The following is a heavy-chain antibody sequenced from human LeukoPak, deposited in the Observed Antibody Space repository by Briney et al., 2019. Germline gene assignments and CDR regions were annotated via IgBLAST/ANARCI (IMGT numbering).Heavy chain of an antibody. V-gene: IGHV3-21*01. CDR3: AGQLGDAFDI. CDR2: IFPSGGEI. J-gene: IGHJ3*02. D-gene: IGHD6-13*01. Sequence: GGSLRLSCAASGFTFSTFAMIWVRQPPGKGLEWVSSIFPSGGEIHYADSVKGRFTISRDNGKNSLYLQMNSLRAEDTAVYYCAGQLGDAFDIWGQGTMVTVSS. CDR1: GFTFSTFA.